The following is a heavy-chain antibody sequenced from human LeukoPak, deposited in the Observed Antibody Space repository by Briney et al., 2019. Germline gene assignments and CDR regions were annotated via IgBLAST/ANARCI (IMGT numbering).Heavy chain of an antibody. V-gene: IGHV4-39*02. CDR2: IFRTGST. CDR3: ARRVGFYGSGSLNYFDP. J-gene: IGHJ5*01. CDR1: GGSIDSSSYY. D-gene: IGHD3-10*01. Sequence: PSETLSLTCAVSGGSIDSSSYYWGWIRQPPGKGLEWIGSIFRTGSTYYSASLKSRVSVSVDTSKNHIALKLTSVTAADTAVYFCARRVGFYGSGSLNYFDPWGQGILVSVS.